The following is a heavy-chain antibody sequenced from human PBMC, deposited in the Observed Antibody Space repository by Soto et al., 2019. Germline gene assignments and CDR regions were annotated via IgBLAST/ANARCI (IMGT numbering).Heavy chain of an antibody. CDR3: ARLDTAMKQLASYI. Sequence: QVQLVESGGGVVQPGRSLRLSCAASGFTFSSYAMHWVRQAPGKGLEWVAVISYDGSNKYYADSVKGRFTISRDNPRNTLYLQINSLIAEDTAVYYCARLDTAMKQLASYIWGQGTMVTVSS. CDR2: ISYDGSNK. V-gene: IGHV3-30-3*01. J-gene: IGHJ3*02. D-gene: IGHD5-18*01. CDR1: GFTFSSYA.